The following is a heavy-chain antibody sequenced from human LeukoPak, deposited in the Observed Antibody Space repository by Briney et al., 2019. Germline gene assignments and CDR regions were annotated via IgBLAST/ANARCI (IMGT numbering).Heavy chain of an antibody. Sequence: GGSLRLSCAASGFTFSIYAMHWVRQAPGKGLEHVSAITSNGGSAYYANSVKGRFTISRDNSKNTLYLQMGSLRAEDMAVYYCAREYCDSTTCYKTIDYWGQGTLVTVSS. CDR1: GFTFSIYA. J-gene: IGHJ4*02. CDR2: ITSNGGSA. D-gene: IGHD2-2*02. CDR3: AREYCDSTTCYKTIDY. V-gene: IGHV3-64*01.